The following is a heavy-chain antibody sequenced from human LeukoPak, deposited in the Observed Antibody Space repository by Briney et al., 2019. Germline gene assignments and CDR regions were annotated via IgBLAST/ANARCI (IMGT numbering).Heavy chain of an antibody. J-gene: IGHJ4*02. Sequence: PSQTLSLTCTVSGGSISSGGYYWSWIRQHPGKGLEWIGYIYYSGSTYYNPSLKSRVTISVDTSKNQFSLKLSSVTAADTAVYYCARLRRYCTNGVCHDFDYWGQGTLVTVSS. CDR3: ARLRRYCTNGVCHDFDY. CDR2: IYYSGST. V-gene: IGHV4-31*03. CDR1: GGSISSGGYY. D-gene: IGHD2-8*01.